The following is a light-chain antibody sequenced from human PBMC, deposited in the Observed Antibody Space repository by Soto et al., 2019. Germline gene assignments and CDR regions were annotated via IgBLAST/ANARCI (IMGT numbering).Light chain of an antibody. CDR3: QSYDSRLSGWM. Sequence: QSALTQPPSVSGAPGQRVTISCTGSSSNIGAGYDVHWYQQLPGTAPKLLLYGNSNRPSGVPDRFSGSKSGTSASLAITGLQAEDEADYYCQSYDSRLSGWMFGGGTKLTVL. CDR2: GNS. V-gene: IGLV1-40*01. CDR1: SSNIGAGYD. J-gene: IGLJ3*02.